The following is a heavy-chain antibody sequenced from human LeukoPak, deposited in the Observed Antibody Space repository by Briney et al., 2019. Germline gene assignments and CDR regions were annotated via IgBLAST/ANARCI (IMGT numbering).Heavy chain of an antibody. CDR2: IKRIVDGETA. V-gene: IGHV3-15*05. CDR3: AADWPGDDYPVDY. Sequence: GGSLRLSCAASGIAFSHAWMTWVRQAPGKGLEWVGRIKRIVDGETADYAAPVKGRFTISRDDSKNTVYLQMNSLETEDTAVYYCAADWPGDDYPVDYWGQGALVTVSS. J-gene: IGHJ4*02. CDR1: GIAFSHAW. D-gene: IGHD4/OR15-4a*01.